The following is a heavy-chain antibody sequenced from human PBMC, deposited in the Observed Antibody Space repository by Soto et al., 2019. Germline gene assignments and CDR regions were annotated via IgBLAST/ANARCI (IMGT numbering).Heavy chain of an antibody. CDR2: ISAYNGNT. V-gene: IGHV1-18*01. CDR1: GYTFSNSG. Sequence: QVPLVQSGAEVKKPGASVKVSCKASGYTFSNSGVSWVRQAPGQGLEWMGWISAYNGNTNYAQKFQGRVTMTRDTSTTTAYMELRSLRFDDTAVYYCARDPTYYDSSGYCREFFQHWGQGTLVTVSS. J-gene: IGHJ1*01. D-gene: IGHD3-22*01. CDR3: ARDPTYYDSSGYCREFFQH.